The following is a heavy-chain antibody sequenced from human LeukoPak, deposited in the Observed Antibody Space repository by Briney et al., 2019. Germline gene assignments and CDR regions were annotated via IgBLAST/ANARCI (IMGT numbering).Heavy chain of an antibody. V-gene: IGHV3-23*01. D-gene: IGHD1-7*01. CDR3: AKDKSELELLGDY. J-gene: IGHJ4*02. CDR1: GFTFSSYD. CDR2: ISGSGGST. Sequence: GGFLRLSCAASGFTFSSYDMHWVRQAPGKGLEWVSAISGSGGSTYYADSVKGRFTISRDNSKNTLYLQMNSLRAEDTAVYYCAKDKSELELLGDYWGQGTLVTVSS.